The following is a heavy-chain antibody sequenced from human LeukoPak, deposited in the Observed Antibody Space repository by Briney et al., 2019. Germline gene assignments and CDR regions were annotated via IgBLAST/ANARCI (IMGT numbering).Heavy chain of an antibody. CDR2: ISGSGGST. Sequence: PGGSLRLSCAASGFAFSSYAMNWVRQAPGKGLEWVSGISGSGGSTYYADSVKGRFTISRDNSKNTLYLQMNSLRAEDTAVYYCAKVTHSSIAAPYGMDVWGQGTTVTVSS. D-gene: IGHD6-6*01. V-gene: IGHV3-23*01. J-gene: IGHJ6*02. CDR1: GFAFSSYA. CDR3: AKVTHSSIAAPYGMDV.